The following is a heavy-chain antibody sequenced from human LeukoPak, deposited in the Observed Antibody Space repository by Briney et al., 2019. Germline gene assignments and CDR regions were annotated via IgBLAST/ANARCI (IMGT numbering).Heavy chain of an antibody. D-gene: IGHD6-13*01. CDR1: GFTFSSYA. CDR2: IKQDGSEK. CDR3: ARGGGLYSSSWYALGSELFDY. J-gene: IGHJ4*02. Sequence: GGSLRLSCAASGFTFSSYAMSWVRQAPGKGLEWVANIKQDGSEKYYVDSVKGRFTISRDNAKNSLYLQMNSLRAEDTAVYYCARGGGLYSSSWYALGSELFDYWGQGTLVTVSS. V-gene: IGHV3-7*01.